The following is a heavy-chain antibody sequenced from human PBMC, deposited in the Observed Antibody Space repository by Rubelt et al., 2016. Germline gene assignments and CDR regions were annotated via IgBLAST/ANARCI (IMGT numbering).Heavy chain of an antibody. CDR3: ARDSSYAFDI. J-gene: IGHJ3*02. V-gene: IGHV3-48*04. Sequence: EVQLVESGGGLVQPGGSLSLSCAVSGFTFTSYSMNWVRQAPGKGLEWVSYISSSTSAIYYTDSVKGRFTISRDNVKNSLYLQMNSLRVEDTAVYYCARDSSYAFDIWGQGTVVTVSS. CDR1: GFTFTSYS. D-gene: IGHD3-10*01. CDR2: ISSSTSAI.